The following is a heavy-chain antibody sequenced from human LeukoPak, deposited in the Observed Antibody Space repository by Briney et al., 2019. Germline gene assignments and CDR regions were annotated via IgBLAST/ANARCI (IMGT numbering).Heavy chain of an antibody. CDR2: ISGSGGST. CDR3: AKDEAYCGGDCYSGTIDY. CDR1: GFTFSSYA. J-gene: IGHJ4*02. Sequence: PGGSLRLSCAASGFTFSSYAMSWVRQAPGKGLEWVSAISGSGGSTYYADSVKGRFTISRDNSKSTLYLQMNSLRAEDTAVYYCAKDEAYCGGDCYSGTIDYWGQGTLVTVSS. D-gene: IGHD2-21*02. V-gene: IGHV3-23*01.